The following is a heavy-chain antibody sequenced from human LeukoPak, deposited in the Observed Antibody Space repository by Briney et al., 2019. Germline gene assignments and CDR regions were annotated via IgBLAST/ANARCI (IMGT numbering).Heavy chain of an antibody. CDR2: IYPSGST. Sequence: SETLSLTCTVSGGSISRYYWSWIRQPAGKGLEWIGLIYPSGSTNYNLSLKSRVTMSVDTSKNQFSLKVNSVTAADTAVYYCARGPGYCSSTSCYTGDYWGQGTLVTVSS. CDR1: GGSISRYY. V-gene: IGHV4-4*07. CDR3: ARGPGYCSSTSCYTGDY. J-gene: IGHJ4*02. D-gene: IGHD2-2*02.